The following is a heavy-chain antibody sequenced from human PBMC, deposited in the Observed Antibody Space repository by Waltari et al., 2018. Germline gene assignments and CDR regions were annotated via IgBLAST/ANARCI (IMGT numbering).Heavy chain of an antibody. D-gene: IGHD6-13*01. CDR3: ARVFPWGYSSSPQRFDP. Sequence: QVQLVQSGAAVKKPGSSVKVSCKASGGTFSSYAISWVRQALGQGLEWMGGTIPNFGTAIYAQEFQRIGTITTDEATSTAYRELSSLRSEDTAGYYCARVFPWGYSSSPQRFDPGSQGTLVTVSS. J-gene: IGHJ5*02. CDR2: TIPNFGTA. V-gene: IGHV1-69*05. CDR1: GGTFSSYA.